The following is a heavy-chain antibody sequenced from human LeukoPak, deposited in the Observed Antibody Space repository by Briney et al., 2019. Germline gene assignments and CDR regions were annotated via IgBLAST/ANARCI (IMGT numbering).Heavy chain of an antibody. CDR3: AKGVVVAPDVTPFDY. D-gene: IGHD2-2*01. Sequence: GGSLRLSCAASGFTFRRYWMSWVRQAPGKGLEWVATIKQDGSEMYYVDSVKGRFTISRDKAQNSLYLQMNSLRAEDTAVYYCAKGVVVAPDVTPFDYWGQGTLVTVSS. CDR2: IKQDGSEM. J-gene: IGHJ4*02. CDR1: GFTFRRYW. V-gene: IGHV3-7*03.